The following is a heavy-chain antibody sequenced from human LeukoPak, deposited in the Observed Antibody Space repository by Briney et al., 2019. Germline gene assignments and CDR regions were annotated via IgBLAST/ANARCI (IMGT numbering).Heavy chain of an antibody. CDR3: ARVTGSSSFDY. J-gene: IGHJ4*02. V-gene: IGHV4-34*01. CDR2: INHSGST. CDR1: GGSFSGYY. Sequence: PSETLSLTCAVYGGSFSGYYWSWIRQPPGKGLEWIGEINHSGSTNYNPSLKSRVTMSVDTSKNQFSLKLSSVTAADTAVYYCARVTGSSSFDYWGQRTLVTVSS. D-gene: IGHD6-6*01.